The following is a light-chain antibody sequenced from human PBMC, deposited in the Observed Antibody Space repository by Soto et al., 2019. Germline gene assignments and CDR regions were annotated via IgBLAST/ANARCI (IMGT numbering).Light chain of an antibody. V-gene: IGKV1-39*01. CDR3: QQSYTSWWT. CDR1: QGISTY. CDR2: AAS. Sequence: DIQMTQSPSSLSASVGDRLTITCRASQGISTYLNWYQQKPGKAPKLLIYAASTLQSGVPSRFSGSGSGTDFTLTISSLQPEDFATYYCQQSYTSWWTFGQGTKVDIK. J-gene: IGKJ1*01.